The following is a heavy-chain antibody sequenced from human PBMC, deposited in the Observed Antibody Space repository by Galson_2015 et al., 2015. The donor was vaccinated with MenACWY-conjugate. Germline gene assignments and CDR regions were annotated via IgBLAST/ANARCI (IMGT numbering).Heavy chain of an antibody. CDR2: FDPKDGET. Sequence: SVKVSCKVSGYFLSKISMHWVRQAPGKGPEWMGGFDPKDGETIYAQNFQGRFTMTEDISTDIAYMELSSLTYEDTAVYYCATGLWYAFDIWGQGTMVSVSS. V-gene: IGHV1-24*01. J-gene: IGHJ3*02. D-gene: IGHD2-8*02. CDR3: ATGLWYAFDI. CDR1: GYFLSKIS.